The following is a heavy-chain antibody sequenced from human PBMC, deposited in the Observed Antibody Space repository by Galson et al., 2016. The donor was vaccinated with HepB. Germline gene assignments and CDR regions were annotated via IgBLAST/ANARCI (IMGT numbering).Heavy chain of an antibody. CDR2: INPGDSDT. CDR3: ARQYDSGSHWYLGL. Sequence: QSGAEVKKPGESLKISCKGSGYSFTNYWIAWVRQMPGKGLEWMGIINPGDSDTRYSPSFEGQVTFSADRSLRIAYLQWSNLKASDTAMYYCARQYDSGSHWYLGLWGRGTLVTVSS. J-gene: IGHJ2*01. CDR1: GYSFTNYW. D-gene: IGHD4-17*01. V-gene: IGHV5-51*01.